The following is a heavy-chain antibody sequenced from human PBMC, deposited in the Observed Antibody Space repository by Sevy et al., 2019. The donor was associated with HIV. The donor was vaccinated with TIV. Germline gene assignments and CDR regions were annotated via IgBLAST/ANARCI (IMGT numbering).Heavy chain of an antibody. V-gene: IGHV1-69*13. CDR1: GGTFSSYA. CDR2: IIPIFGTA. Sequence: ASVKVSCKASGGTFSSYAISWVRQAPGQGLEWMGGIIPIFGTANYGQKFQGRVTITADESTSTAYMELSSLRSEDTAVYYCARDRNPTYITDYYYYGMDVWGQGTTVTVSS. J-gene: IGHJ6*02. D-gene: IGHD3-10*01. CDR3: ARDRNPTYITDYYYYGMDV.